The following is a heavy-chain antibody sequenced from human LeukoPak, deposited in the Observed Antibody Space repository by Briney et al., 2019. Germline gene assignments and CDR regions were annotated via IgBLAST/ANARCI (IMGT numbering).Heavy chain of an antibody. J-gene: IGHJ4*02. D-gene: IGHD3-3*01. V-gene: IGHV3-7*03. CDR3: ATYDSWSGYNIAY. Sequence: GGSLRLSCVVSGFTLSSRWMMWVRQAPGKGLEWMTNINRDGSEKNYVDSVKGRFTITRDNAENSLYLQMNSLKVEDTTIYYCATYDSWSGYNIAYWGQGTLVTVSS. CDR1: GFTLSSRW. CDR2: INRDGSEK.